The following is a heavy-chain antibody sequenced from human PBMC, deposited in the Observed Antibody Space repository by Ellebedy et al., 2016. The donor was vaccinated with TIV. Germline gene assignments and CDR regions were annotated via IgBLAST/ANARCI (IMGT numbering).Heavy chain of an antibody. V-gene: IGHV3-23*01. D-gene: IGHD1-26*01. J-gene: IGHJ6*02. CDR1: GFTFSSYA. CDR3: ARGGVVGPYGMDV. Sequence: PGGSLRLSCVASGFTFSSYAMCWVRQAPGKGLEWVSTISDSGGNTHFPDSVKGRFTISRDNSRNTVYLQMNNLRAEDTAVYYCARGGVVGPYGMDVWGQGTTVTVSS. CDR2: ISDSGGNT.